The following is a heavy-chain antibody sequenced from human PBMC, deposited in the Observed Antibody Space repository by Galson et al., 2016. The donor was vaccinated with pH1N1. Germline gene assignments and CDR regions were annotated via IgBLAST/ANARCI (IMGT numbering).Heavy chain of an antibody. Sequence: LSLTCTVSGGSISSDSDYWTWIRQPAGKGLEWIGRVSGTGTTNYNPSLKSRVTISIDTSKNQFSLKLASVTSADPAVYFCARESLEWLIISGHRVELNWFDSWGQGTLVTVSS. CDR2: VSGTGTT. D-gene: IGHD3-3*01. CDR1: GGSISSDSDY. CDR3: ARESLEWLIISGHRVELNWFDS. V-gene: IGHV4-61*02. J-gene: IGHJ5*01.